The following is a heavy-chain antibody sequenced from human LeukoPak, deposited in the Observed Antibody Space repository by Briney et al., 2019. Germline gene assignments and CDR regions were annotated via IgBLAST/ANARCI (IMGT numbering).Heavy chain of an antibody. CDR3: AKDRTYYGSGSIAFDI. J-gene: IGHJ3*02. CDR1: GGSISSSN. CDR2: ISGSGGST. Sequence: PSETLSLTCAVSGGSISSSNWWSWVRQAPGKGLEWVSAISGSGGSTYYADSVKGRFTISRDNSKNTLYLQMNSLRAEDTAVYYCAKDRTYYGSGSIAFDIWGQGTMVTVSS. D-gene: IGHD3-10*01. V-gene: IGHV3-23*01.